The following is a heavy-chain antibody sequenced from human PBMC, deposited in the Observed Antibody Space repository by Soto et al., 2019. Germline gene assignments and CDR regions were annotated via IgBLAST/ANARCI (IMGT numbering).Heavy chain of an antibody. CDR1: GFTFSSYA. D-gene: IGHD6-13*01. J-gene: IGHJ6*02. Sequence: GGSLRLSCAASGFTFSSYAMSWVRQAPGKGLEWVSAISGSGGSTYYADSVKGRFTISRDNSKNTLYLQMNSLRAEDTAVYYCAKGLYSSSWYGQGGDYYYYGMDVWGQGTTVTVSS. CDR3: AKGLYSSSWYGQGGDYYYYGMDV. CDR2: ISGSGGST. V-gene: IGHV3-23*01.